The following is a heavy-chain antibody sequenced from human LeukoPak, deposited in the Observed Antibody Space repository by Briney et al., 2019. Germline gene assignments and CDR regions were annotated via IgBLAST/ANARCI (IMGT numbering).Heavy chain of an antibody. Sequence: GRSLRLSCAASGFTFSSYGMHWVRQAPGKGLEWVAVISYDGSNKYYADSVKGRFTISRDNSKNTLYLQMNSLRAEDTAVYYCAKSTKNYYDSSGPDYWGQGTLVTVSS. CDR2: ISYDGSNK. CDR3: AKSTKNYYDSSGPDY. CDR1: GFTFSSYG. J-gene: IGHJ4*02. D-gene: IGHD3-22*01. V-gene: IGHV3-30*18.